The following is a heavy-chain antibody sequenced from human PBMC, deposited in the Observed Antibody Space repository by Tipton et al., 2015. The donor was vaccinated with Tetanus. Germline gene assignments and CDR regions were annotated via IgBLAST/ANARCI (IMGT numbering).Heavy chain of an antibody. D-gene: IGHD5-24*01. CDR2: VYHSGIT. CDR3: ARQIIAMANKEFDS. J-gene: IGHJ5*01. CDR1: GGSISNENHY. V-gene: IGHV4-39*01. Sequence: LRLSCSVSGGSISNENHYWGWIRQTAGKGLEWIGSVYHSGITDYNSFLKSRVTISVDMSNNLFSLNVRSVTAADTALYYCARQIIAMANKEFDSWGQGTLVTVSS.